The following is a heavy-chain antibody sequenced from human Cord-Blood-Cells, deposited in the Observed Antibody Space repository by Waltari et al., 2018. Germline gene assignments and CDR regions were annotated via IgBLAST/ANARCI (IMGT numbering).Heavy chain of an antibody. D-gene: IGHD2-2*01. CDR1: GDTFTGYY. Sequence: QVQLVQSGAAVKNTGSSEKVSCTASGDTFTGYYMHWVRQAAGQVLEWMGWINPNSGGTNYAQKFQGRVTMTRDTSISTAYMELSRLRSDDTAVYYCASNVVVPAADAFDIWGQGTMVTVSS. CDR2: INPNSGGT. J-gene: IGHJ3*02. V-gene: IGHV1-2*02. CDR3: ASNVVVPAADAFDI.